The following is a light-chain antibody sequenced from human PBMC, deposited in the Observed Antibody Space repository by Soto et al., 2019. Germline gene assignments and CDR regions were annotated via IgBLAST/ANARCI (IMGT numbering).Light chain of an antibody. Sequence: DIQMTQSPCTLSASVGDRATITCRASQSISIWLAWYQQKPGKDPHILIYDASTWVTGVPSRFSGSGSGTEFTLSISSLQPVDVAAYYCHQYNTLFSLTFGQGTKVEIK. CDR2: DAS. J-gene: IGKJ1*01. CDR1: QSISIW. V-gene: IGKV1-5*01. CDR3: HQYNTLFSLT.